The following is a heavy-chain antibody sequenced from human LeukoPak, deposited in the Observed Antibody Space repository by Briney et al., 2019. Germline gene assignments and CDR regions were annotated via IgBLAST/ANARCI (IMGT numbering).Heavy chain of an antibody. J-gene: IGHJ3*02. CDR3: ARELGYCSSTSCRNHDAFGI. Sequence: SETLSLTCTVSGGSVSSGSYYWSWIRQPPGKGLEWIGYIYYSGSTNYNPSLKSRVTISVDTSKNQFSLKLSSVTAADTAVYYCARELGYCSSTSCRNHDAFGIWGQGTMVTVSS. CDR1: GGSVSSGSYY. V-gene: IGHV4-61*01. D-gene: IGHD2-2*01. CDR2: IYYSGST.